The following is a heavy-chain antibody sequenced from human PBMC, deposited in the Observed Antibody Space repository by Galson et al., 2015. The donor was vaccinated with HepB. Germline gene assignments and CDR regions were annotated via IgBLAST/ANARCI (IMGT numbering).Heavy chain of an antibody. J-gene: IGHJ5*02. CDR2: ISGNGGST. CDR3: AKSDSDSGIGWFDP. D-gene: IGHD3-22*01. Sequence: SLRLSCAASGFTFSSYTMTWVRQAPGKGLEWVSSISGNGGSTYYADSVKGRFTISRDNSRNTLFLQMNSLRVEDTALNYCAKSDSDSGIGWFDPWGQGTRVTVSS. V-gene: IGHV3-23*01. CDR1: GFTFSSYT.